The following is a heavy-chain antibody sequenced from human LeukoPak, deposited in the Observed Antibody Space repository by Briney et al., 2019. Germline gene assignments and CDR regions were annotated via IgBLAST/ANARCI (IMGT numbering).Heavy chain of an antibody. CDR2: IYYSGST. J-gene: IGHJ6*03. V-gene: IGHV4-59*01. Sequence: PSETLSLTCTVSGGSISSYYWSWIRQPPGEGLEWIGYIYYSGSTNYNPSLKSRVTISVDTSKNQFSLKLSSVTAADTAVYYCARGQSGYDPYYYYYMDVWGKGTTVTVSS. CDR1: GGSISSYY. D-gene: IGHD5-12*01. CDR3: ARGQSGYDPYYYYYMDV.